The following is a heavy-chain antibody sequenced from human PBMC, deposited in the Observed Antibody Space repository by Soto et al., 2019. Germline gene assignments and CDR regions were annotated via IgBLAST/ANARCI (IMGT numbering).Heavy chain of an antibody. J-gene: IGHJ5*02. CDR1: GGTFSSYA. D-gene: IGHD2-2*01. CDR3: AREGGCISTSCYWDP. V-gene: IGHV1-69*12. Sequence: QVQLVQSGAEVKKPGSSVKVSCKASGGTFSSYAISWVRQAPGQGLEWMGGIIPIFGTANYAQKFQGRVTITADESTSPAYMELSSLRSEDTDVYYCAREGGCISTSCYWDPWGQGTLVTVSS. CDR2: IIPIFGTA.